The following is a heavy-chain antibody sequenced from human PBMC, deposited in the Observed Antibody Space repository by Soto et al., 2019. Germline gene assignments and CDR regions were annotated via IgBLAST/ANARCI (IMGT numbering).Heavy chain of an antibody. CDR1: GGPISSGDYY. CDR2: INYSGST. Sequence: QVQLQESGPGLVKPSQTLSLTCTVSGGPISSGDYYWSWIRQPPGKGLEWIGYINYSGSTYYNPSLESRVTISVDTSKNQFSLSLYSVTAADSAVYYCARDRGLAATTDFWGQGTLVTVSS. CDR3: ARDRGLAATTDF. D-gene: IGHD1-26*01. J-gene: IGHJ4*02. V-gene: IGHV4-30-4*01.